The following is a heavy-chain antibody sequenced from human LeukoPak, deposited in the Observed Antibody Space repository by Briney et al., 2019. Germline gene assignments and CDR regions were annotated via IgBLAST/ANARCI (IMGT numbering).Heavy chain of an antibody. Sequence: GGSLRLSCAASGFTFSTYAMSWVRQAPGKGLEWVSAISGIGDRTYYTDSVKGRSTISRDNTKNTLYLQMNSLRAEDTAVYYCARGLNYGSGSTLEGFWGQGTLVTVYS. J-gene: IGHJ4*02. CDR3: ARGLNYGSGSTLEGF. D-gene: IGHD3-10*01. V-gene: IGHV3-23*01. CDR2: ISGIGDRT. CDR1: GFTFSTYA.